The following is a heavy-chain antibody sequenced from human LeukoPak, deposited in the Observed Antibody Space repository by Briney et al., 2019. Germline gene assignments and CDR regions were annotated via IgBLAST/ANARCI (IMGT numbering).Heavy chain of an antibody. Sequence: PGGSLRLSCAASGFTFSSYSMNWVRQAPGKGLEWVSAVSGSGGSTYYADSVKGRFTSSRDNSKNTLYLQMNSLRAEDTAVYHCAKAVATVTPRYYYYGMDVWGQGTTVTVSS. CDR2: VSGSGGST. CDR3: AKAVATVTPRYYYYGMDV. J-gene: IGHJ6*02. CDR1: GFTFSSYS. D-gene: IGHD4-17*01. V-gene: IGHV3-23*01.